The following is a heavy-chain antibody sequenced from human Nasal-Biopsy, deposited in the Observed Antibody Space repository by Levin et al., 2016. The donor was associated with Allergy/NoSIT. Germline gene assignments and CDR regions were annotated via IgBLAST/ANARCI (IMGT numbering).Heavy chain of an antibody. CDR2: IYHTGRT. CDR3: ARNGPYSIEY. J-gene: IGHJ4*02. CDR1: ADSISSGNW. D-gene: IGHD2-21*01. Sequence: SETLSLTCAVSADSISSGNWWMWVRQPPGQGLEWIAEIYHTGRTNYNPSLTSRVTLSVDKSTNQFSLKLSSVTAADTAVYYCARNGPYSIEYWGQGTLVTVSS. V-gene: IGHV4-4*02.